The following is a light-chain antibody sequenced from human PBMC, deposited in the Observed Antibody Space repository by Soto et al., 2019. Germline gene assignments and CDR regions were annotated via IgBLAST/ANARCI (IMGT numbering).Light chain of an antibody. CDR1: SSDVGNNNY. CDR2: DVT. CDR3: SSFTGSSDV. Sequence: QSVLTQPASVSGSPGQSITISCTGTSSDVGNNNYVSWYQQNPGKAPKVMICDVTNRPSGGSNRFSGSKSGNTASLTISGLQAEDEADYYCSSFTGSSDVFGTGTKLTVL. J-gene: IGLJ1*01. V-gene: IGLV2-14*01.